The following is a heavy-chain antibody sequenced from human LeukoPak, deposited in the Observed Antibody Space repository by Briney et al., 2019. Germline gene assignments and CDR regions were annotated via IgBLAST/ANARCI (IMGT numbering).Heavy chain of an antibody. D-gene: IGHD4-17*01. CDR2: IYSGGST. V-gene: IGHV3-53*01. J-gene: IGHJ6*02. CDR1: GFTVSSSY. CDR3: ARERGPWDDYVRTTEEERGMDA. Sequence: GGSLRLSCAASGFTVSSSYMSWVRQAPGKGLEWVSVIYSGGSTYYADSVKGRFTISRDNSKNTLYLQMNSLRAEDTAVYYCARERGPWDDYVRTTEEERGMDAWGQGTTVTVSS.